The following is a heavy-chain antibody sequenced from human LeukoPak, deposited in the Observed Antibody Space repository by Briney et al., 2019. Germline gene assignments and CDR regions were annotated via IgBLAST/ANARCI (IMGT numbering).Heavy chain of an antibody. CDR2: IIPIFGTA. CDR1: GGTFSSYA. J-gene: IGHJ2*01. Sequence: SVKVSCKASGGTFSSYAISWVRQAPGQGLEWMGRIIPIFGTANYAQKFQGGVTITSDESTSTAYMELSSLRSEDTAVYYCARSVVPAAIQIYWYFDLWGRGTLVTVSS. D-gene: IGHD2-2*01. CDR3: ARSVVPAAIQIYWYFDL. V-gene: IGHV1-69*13.